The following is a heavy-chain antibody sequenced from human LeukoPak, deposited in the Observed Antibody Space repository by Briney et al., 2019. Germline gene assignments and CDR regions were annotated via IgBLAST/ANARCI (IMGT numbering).Heavy chain of an antibody. Sequence: AGGSLRLSCAASGFTVSSSYMSWVRQAPGKGLEWVSVIYSGGSTYYADSVKGRFTISRDNSKNTLYLQMNSLRAEDTAVYYCARGPYYDFWSGKGLDPWGQGTLVTVSS. J-gene: IGHJ5*02. D-gene: IGHD3-3*01. CDR3: ARGPYYDFWSGKGLDP. V-gene: IGHV3-53*01. CDR1: GFTVSSSY. CDR2: IYSGGST.